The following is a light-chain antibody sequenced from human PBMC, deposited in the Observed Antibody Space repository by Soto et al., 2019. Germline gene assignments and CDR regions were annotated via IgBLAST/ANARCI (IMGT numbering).Light chain of an antibody. V-gene: IGLV1-40*01. CDR1: SSNIGAGYD. Sequence: QSVLTQPPSVSGAPGQRVTISCTGSSSNIGAGYDVHWYQQFPGTAPKLLIYANGNRPSGVPDRFSGSKSGTSASLAITGLQAEDEADYYCQSYDSSLSASVFGGGTKLTVL. J-gene: IGLJ3*02. CDR2: ANG. CDR3: QSYDSSLSASV.